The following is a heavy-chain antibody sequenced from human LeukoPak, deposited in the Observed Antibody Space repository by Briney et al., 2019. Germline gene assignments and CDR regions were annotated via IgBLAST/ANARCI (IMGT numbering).Heavy chain of an antibody. Sequence: ASVKVSCKASGYTFTSYDINWVRQATGQGLXWMGWMNPNSGNTGYAQKFQGRVTMTRNTSISTAYMELSSLRSEDTAVYYCARAYYYGSGSYWIYWGQGTLVTVSS. J-gene: IGHJ4*02. D-gene: IGHD3-10*01. CDR2: MNPNSGNT. CDR3: ARAYYYGSGSYWIY. CDR1: GYTFTSYD. V-gene: IGHV1-8*01.